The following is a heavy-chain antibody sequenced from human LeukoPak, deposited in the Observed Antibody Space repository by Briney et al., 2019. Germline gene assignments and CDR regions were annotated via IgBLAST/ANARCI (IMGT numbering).Heavy chain of an antibody. D-gene: IGHD6-13*01. J-gene: IGHJ4*02. V-gene: IGHV3-33*01. CDR1: GLTFSSYG. CDR3: AREDSRYSTGWYVVD. Sequence: GGSLRLSCAASGLTFSSYGMHWVRHAPGTGLEWVAAICYDGSSKYYEDSVKGRFTISRDNSKNTLYLQMNSLRAEDTAVYYCAREDSRYSTGWYVVDWGQGTLVTVSS. CDR2: ICYDGSSK.